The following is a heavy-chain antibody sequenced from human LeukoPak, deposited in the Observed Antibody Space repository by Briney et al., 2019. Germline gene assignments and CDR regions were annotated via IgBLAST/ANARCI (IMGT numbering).Heavy chain of an antibody. Sequence: PGGSLRLSCTTSGFGSKNYAMSWVRLAPGKGLEWVSIISATGVNTYYADSVKGRFTISRDNSKNTLYLQMNSLRAEDTAVYYCARQPAGYSYGAGAFDIWDQGTMVTVSS. CDR1: GFGSKNYA. V-gene: IGHV3-23*01. CDR3: ARQPAGYSYGAGAFDI. J-gene: IGHJ3*02. CDR2: ISATGVNT. D-gene: IGHD5-18*01.